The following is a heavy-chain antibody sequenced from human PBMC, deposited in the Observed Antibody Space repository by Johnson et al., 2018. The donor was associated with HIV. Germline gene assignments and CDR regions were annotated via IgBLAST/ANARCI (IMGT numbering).Heavy chain of an antibody. CDR1: GFTFDSYW. CDR3: AKPLQLEEGAFDI. J-gene: IGHJ3*02. V-gene: IGHV3-7*01. D-gene: IGHD6-6*01. CDR2: IKQDGSEK. Sequence: VQLVESGGGLVQPGGSLRLSCAASGFTFDSYWMSWVRQATGKGLEWVANIKQDGSEKYYVDSVKGRFTISRDNAKNSLYLQMNSLRAEDTAVYYCAKPLQLEEGAFDIWGQVTMVTVSS.